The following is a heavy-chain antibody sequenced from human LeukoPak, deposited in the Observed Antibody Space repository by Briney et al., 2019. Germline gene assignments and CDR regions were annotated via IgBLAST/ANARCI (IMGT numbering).Heavy chain of an antibody. Sequence: PSETLSLTCSVSGDSVTTYYWSRIRQATGKGLEWIGYVSHDGTTNYTPSLRSRVIMSVDTANNTISLRLTSVTAADTAIYYCARLDCYDVVGCYNYWGRGTQVTVS. CDR2: VSHDGTT. J-gene: IGHJ4*02. CDR3: ARLDCYDVVGCYNY. D-gene: IGHD3/OR15-3a*01. CDR1: GDSVTTYY. V-gene: IGHV4-59*08.